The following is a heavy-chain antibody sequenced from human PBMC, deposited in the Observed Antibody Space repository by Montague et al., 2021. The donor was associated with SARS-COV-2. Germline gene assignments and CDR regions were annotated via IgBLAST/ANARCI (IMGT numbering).Heavy chain of an antibody. CDR3: ARGVGITIFGDLSLEGDYYYSVDV. CDR2: IDNDGSST. D-gene: IGHD3-3*01. CDR1: GFTFRSHW. Sequence: SLRLSCAASGFTFRSHWMHWVRQVPEKGLVWVSRIDNDGSSTNYVDSVKGRFTISRDNAKNTLDLQMNSLRVEDTAVYYCARGVGITIFGDLSLEGDYYYSVDVWGQGTAVTVSS. V-gene: IGHV3-74*01. J-gene: IGHJ6*02.